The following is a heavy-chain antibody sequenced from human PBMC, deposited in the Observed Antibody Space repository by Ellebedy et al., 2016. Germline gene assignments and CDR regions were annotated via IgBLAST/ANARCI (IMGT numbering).Heavy chain of an antibody. D-gene: IGHD6-19*01. CDR1: GFSFSDYW. V-gene: IGHV3-74*03. CDR3: SRVSAADHRGGWYEKPFDY. J-gene: IGHJ4*02. Sequence: GGSLRLSCAASGFSFSDYWMHWVRQTPGKGPVWVALIKSDGSSTMYADSVKGRFILSRDNAKNTMYLEMNSLRVDDTAVYYCSRVSAADHRGGWYEKPFDYWGQGTLVTVSS. CDR2: IKSDGSST.